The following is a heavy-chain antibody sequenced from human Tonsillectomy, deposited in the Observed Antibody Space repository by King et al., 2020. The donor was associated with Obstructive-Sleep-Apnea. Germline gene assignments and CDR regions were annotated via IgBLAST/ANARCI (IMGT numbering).Heavy chain of an antibody. CDR2: NSGGTT. CDR1: EVTGRSNY. V-gene: IGHV3-66*01. CDR3: ARGGGGLIIADAFDV. Sequence: VQLVESGGGLVQPGGSLRLSCSVSEVTGRSNYMSLVRQAPGKGLEWVSDNSGGTTDYADSVKGRFTISRDNSENTVYLQMNSVRAEDTAVYYCARGGGGLIIADAFDVWGQGTMVIVSS. D-gene: IGHD2-8*01. J-gene: IGHJ3*01.